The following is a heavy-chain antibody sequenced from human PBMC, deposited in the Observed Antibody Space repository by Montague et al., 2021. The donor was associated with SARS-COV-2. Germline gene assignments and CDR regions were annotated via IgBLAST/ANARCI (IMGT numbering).Heavy chain of an antibody. D-gene: IGHD3-9*01. CDR3: AGHRGYDVVTYYPDF. V-gene: IGHV4-39*01. J-gene: IGHJ4*02. Sequence: SETLSLTCSVSGGSFDSDNFFWGWIRQPPGKRLEWIGVISNGGRTFDNPSLKSRVTISVYTSRNQLSLNVKSVTAADTAVYYCAGHRGYDVVTYYPDFWGQGILVTVSS. CDR2: ISNGGRT. CDR1: GGSFDSDNFF.